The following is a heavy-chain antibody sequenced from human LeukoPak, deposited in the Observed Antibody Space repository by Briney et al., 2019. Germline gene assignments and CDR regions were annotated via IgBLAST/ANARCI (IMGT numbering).Heavy chain of an antibody. CDR1: GGSISSYY. CDR3: ARLGGGSYDADFDY. V-gene: IGHV4-4*09. D-gene: IGHD1-26*01. Sequence: SETLSLTCTVSGGSISSYYWSWIRQPPGKGLEWIRYIYTSGSTNYNPSLKSRVTISVDTSKNQFSLKLSSVTAADTAVYYCARLGGGSYDADFDYWGQGTLVTVSS. J-gene: IGHJ4*02. CDR2: IYTSGST.